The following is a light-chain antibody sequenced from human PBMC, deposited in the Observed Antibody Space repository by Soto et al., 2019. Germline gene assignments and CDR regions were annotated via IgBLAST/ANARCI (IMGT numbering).Light chain of an antibody. Sequence: EIVMTQSPATLSVSPGERATLSCRASQSVNRNLAWYQQRPGQAPRLLIYGASARATGIPATFSGSGSGTEFTLTISSLQSEDFAVYYCQQYHDWPHTFGQGTNLEIK. V-gene: IGKV3-15*01. CDR2: GAS. CDR3: QQYHDWPHT. J-gene: IGKJ2*01. CDR1: QSVNRN.